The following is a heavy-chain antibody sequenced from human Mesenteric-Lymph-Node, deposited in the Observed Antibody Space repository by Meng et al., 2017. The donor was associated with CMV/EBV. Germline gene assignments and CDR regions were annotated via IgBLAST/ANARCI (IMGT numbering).Heavy chain of an antibody. J-gene: IGHJ4*02. Sequence: GESLKISCAASGFTFRSSGMHWVRQAPGKGLEWVAVIWFDGSKKFYVDSVKGRFTISRDNAKNSLYLQMNSLRAEDTAVYYCARDYGDYVPYFDYWGQGTLVTVSS. CDR3: ARDYGDYVPYFDY. CDR1: GFTFRSSG. D-gene: IGHD4-17*01. CDR2: IWFDGSKK. V-gene: IGHV3-33*01.